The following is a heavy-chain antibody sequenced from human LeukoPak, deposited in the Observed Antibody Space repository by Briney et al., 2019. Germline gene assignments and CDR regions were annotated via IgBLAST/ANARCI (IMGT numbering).Heavy chain of an antibody. J-gene: IGHJ4*02. V-gene: IGHV3-23*01. D-gene: IGHD1-26*01. Sequence: GGSLRLSCAASGFTFSIYAMSWVRQAPGKGLEWVSSISGSGGFTYYADSVKGRFTISRDNSKNTLYLQMNSLRAEDTAIYYCANSAGGTYYPYFDYWGQGTLVTVSS. CDR3: ANSAGGTYYPYFDY. CDR2: ISGSGGFT. CDR1: GFTFSIYA.